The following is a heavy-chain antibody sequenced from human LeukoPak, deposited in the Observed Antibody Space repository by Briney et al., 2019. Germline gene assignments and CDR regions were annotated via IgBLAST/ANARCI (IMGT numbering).Heavy chain of an antibody. CDR3: ARGPSGTWFGELLGWFDP. Sequence: GGSLRLSCAASGFTFSSYSMNWVRQALGKGLEWVSSISSSSSYIYYADSVKGRFTISRDNAKNSLYLQMNSLRAEDTAVYYCARGPSGTWFGELLGWFDPWGQGTLVTVSS. V-gene: IGHV3-21*01. D-gene: IGHD3-10*01. CDR1: GFTFSSYS. CDR2: ISSSSSYI. J-gene: IGHJ5*02.